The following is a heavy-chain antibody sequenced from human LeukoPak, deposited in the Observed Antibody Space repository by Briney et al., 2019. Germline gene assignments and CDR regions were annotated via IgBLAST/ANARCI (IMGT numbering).Heavy chain of an antibody. CDR3: LLERPDAFDI. CDR2: IKQDGSEK. Sequence: AGGSLRLSCAASGFTFSSYWMSWVRQAPGKGLEWVANIKQDGSEKYYVDSVKGRYTISRDNAKNSLYLQMNSLRAEDTAVYYCLLERPDAFDIWGQGTMVTVSS. V-gene: IGHV3-7*01. D-gene: IGHD1-1*01. J-gene: IGHJ3*02. CDR1: GFTFSSYW.